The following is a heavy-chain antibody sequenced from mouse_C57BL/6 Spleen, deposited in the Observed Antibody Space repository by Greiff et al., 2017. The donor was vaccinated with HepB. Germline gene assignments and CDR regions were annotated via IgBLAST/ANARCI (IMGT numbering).Heavy chain of an antibody. CDR2: IYLGDGDT. V-gene: IGHV1-80*01. CDR3: ARRTTGTMDY. J-gene: IGHJ4*01. Sequence: VQLQQSGAELVKPGASVKISCKASGYAFSSYWMNWVKQRPGKGLEWIGQIYLGDGDTHYNGKFKGKATLTSDKSSNTAYMQLNSLTSEDSSVYCCARRTTGTMDYWGQGTSVTVSS. CDR1: GYAFSSYW.